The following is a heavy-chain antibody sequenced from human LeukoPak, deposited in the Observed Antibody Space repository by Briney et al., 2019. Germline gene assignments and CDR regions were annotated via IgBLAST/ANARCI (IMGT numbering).Heavy chain of an antibody. CDR2: ISGYIGST. Sequence: ASVKVSCKASGYTFTSYGISWVRQAPGHGLQWMGWISGYIGSTNNARKFQGRVSMTTDTSTSTVYMELRSLRSDDTSVYYCARAYDFWSGYFGREDGDYYYYMDVWGKGTTVTVSS. CDR1: GYTFTSYG. V-gene: IGHV1-18*01. CDR3: ARAYDFWSGYFGREDGDYYYYMDV. J-gene: IGHJ6*03. D-gene: IGHD3-3*01.